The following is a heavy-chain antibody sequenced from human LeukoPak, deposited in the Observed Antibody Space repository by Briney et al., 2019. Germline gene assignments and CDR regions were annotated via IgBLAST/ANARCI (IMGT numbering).Heavy chain of an antibody. Sequence: GGSLRLSCAASGFTFSDYYMSWIRQAPGKGLEWVSYISSSGSTIYYADSVKGRFTISRDNAKDSLYLQMNSLTAEDTAMYYCVRAYHPGGWFDPWGQGTLVTVSS. V-gene: IGHV3-11*04. CDR1: GFTFSDYY. J-gene: IGHJ5*02. D-gene: IGHD2-21*01. CDR2: ISSSGSTI. CDR3: VRAYHPGGWFDP.